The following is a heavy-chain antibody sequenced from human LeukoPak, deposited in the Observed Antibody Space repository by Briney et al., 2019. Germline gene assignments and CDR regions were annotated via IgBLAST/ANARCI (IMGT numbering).Heavy chain of an antibody. Sequence: ASETLSLTCTVSGGSISSYYWSWIRQPPGKGLEWIGYIYYSGSTNYNPSLKSRVTISVDTSKNQFSLKLSSVTAADTAVYYCARENYYGVNKWFDPWGQGTLATVSS. V-gene: IGHV4-59*01. CDR1: GGSISSYY. CDR2: IYYSGST. J-gene: IGHJ5*02. D-gene: IGHD1-26*01. CDR3: ARENYYGVNKWFDP.